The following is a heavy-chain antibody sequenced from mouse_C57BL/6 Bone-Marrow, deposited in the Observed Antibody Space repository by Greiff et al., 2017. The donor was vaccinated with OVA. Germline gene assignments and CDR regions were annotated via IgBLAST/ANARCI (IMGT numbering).Heavy chain of an antibody. CDR2: INPYNGGT. CDR3: ARGGGYAMDY. Sequence: EVQLQQSGPVLVKPGASVKMSCKASGYTFTDYYMNWVKQSHGKSLEWIGVINPYNGGTSYNQKFKGKATLTVDKSSSTAYMELNRLTSEDSAVYYCARGGGYAMDYWGQGTSVTVSS. CDR1: GYTFTDYY. J-gene: IGHJ4*01. V-gene: IGHV1-19*01.